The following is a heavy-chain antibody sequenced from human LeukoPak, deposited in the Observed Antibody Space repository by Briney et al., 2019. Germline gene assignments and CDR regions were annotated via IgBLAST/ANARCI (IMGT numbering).Heavy chain of an antibody. V-gene: IGHV3-23*01. CDR1: GFAFGTYA. CDR3: AKDAQRGFDYSNSLEH. Sequence: GGSLRLSCAGSGFAFGTYAMSWVRQAPGMGLEWVSSISANGQATYYADSVEGRFTISRDNFKRTVSLEMNSLRAEDTAVYYCAKDAQRGFDYSNSLEHWGQGSLVIVSS. CDR2: ISANGQAT. J-gene: IGHJ5*02. D-gene: IGHD4-11*01.